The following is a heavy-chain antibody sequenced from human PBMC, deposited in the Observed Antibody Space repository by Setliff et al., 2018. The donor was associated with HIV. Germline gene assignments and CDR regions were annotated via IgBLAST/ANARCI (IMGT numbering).Heavy chain of an antibody. CDR3: ARGPRRRNYYDTSGYYSQNDY. CDR1: GESFSAYS. CDR2: INHSGST. J-gene: IGHJ4*02. V-gene: IGHV4-34*01. Sequence: SETLSLTCAVYGESFSAYSWSWIRPPPGKGLEWIGEINHSGSTNYNPSLKSRVAISVDTSKNQFSLKLNSVTAADTAVYYCARGPRRRNYYDTSGYYSQNDYWGQGALVTVSS. D-gene: IGHD3-22*01.